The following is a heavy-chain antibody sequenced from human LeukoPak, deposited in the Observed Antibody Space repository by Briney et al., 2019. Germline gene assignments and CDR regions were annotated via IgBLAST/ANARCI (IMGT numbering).Heavy chain of an antibody. CDR1: GGSFSGYY. D-gene: IGHD3-16*01. Sequence: PSETLSLTCAVYGGSFSGYYWSWIRQPPGKGLEWIGEINHSGSTNYNPSLKSRVTISVDTSKNQFSLKLSSVTAADTAVYYCARDRSFDGGLVPGGFDYWGQGTLVTVSS. J-gene: IGHJ4*02. V-gene: IGHV4-34*01. CDR3: ARDRSFDGGLVPGGFDY. CDR2: INHSGST.